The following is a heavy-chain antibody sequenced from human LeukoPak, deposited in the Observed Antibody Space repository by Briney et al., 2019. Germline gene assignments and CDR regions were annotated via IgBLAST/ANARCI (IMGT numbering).Heavy chain of an antibody. CDR1: GYTFTGYY. V-gene: IGHV1-2*02. CDR3: ARGNGPYFDY. CDR2: INPNSGGT. Sequence: ASVKVSCKASGYTFTGYYMHWVRQAPGQGLEWMGWINPNSGGTNYAQKFQGRVTMTRDTSISTAYMELSSLTSDDTAVYFCARGNGPYFDYWGQGTPVTVSP. J-gene: IGHJ4*02.